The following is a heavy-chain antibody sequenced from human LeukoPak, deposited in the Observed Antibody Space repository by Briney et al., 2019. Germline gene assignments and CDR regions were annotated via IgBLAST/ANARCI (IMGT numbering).Heavy chain of an antibody. CDR3: ARSGGSGWHGDFDY. CDR1: GGTFSSYA. CDR2: IIPIFGTA. J-gene: IGHJ4*02. D-gene: IGHD6-19*01. V-gene: IGHV1-69*13. Sequence: GASVKVSCKASGGTFSSYAISWVRQAPGQGLEWMGGIIPIFGTANYAQKFQGRVTITADESTSTAYMELSSLRSEDTAVYYCARSGGSGWHGDFDYWGQGTLVTVSS.